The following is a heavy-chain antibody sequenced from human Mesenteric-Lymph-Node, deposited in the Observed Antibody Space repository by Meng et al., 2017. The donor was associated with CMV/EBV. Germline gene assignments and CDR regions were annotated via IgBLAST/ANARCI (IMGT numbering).Heavy chain of an antibody. CDR3: ASPVRYCSGGSCPLGMDV. CDR2: ISSSSSYI. D-gene: IGHD2-15*01. V-gene: IGHV3-21*01. CDR1: GFTFGSYS. Sequence: LSLTCAASGFTFGSYSMNWVRQAPGKGLEWVSSISSSSSYIYYADSVKGRFTISRDNAKNSLYLQMNSLRAEDTAVYYCASPVRYCSGGSCPLGMDVWGQGTTVTVSS. J-gene: IGHJ6*02.